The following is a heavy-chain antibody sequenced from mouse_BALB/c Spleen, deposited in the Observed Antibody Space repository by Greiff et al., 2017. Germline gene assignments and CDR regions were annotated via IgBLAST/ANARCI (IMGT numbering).Heavy chain of an antibody. V-gene: IGHV2-9*02. Sequence: VKLMESGPGLVAPSQSLSITCTVSGFSLTSYGVHWVRQPPGKGLEWLGVIWAGGSTNYNSALMSRLSISKDNSKSQVFLKMNSLQTDDTAMYYCASPYYGYDGWYFDVWGAGTTVTVSS. D-gene: IGHD2-9*01. CDR3: ASPYYGYDGWYFDV. CDR1: GFSLTSYG. J-gene: IGHJ1*01. CDR2: IWAGGST.